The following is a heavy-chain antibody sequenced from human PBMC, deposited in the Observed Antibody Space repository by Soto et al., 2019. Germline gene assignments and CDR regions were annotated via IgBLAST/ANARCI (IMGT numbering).Heavy chain of an antibody. V-gene: IGHV2-26*01. CDR3: ARIVWSSDYYYYYGMDV. J-gene: IGHJ6*02. CDR2: IFSNDEK. Sequence: QVTLKESGPVLVKPTETLTLTCTVSGFSLSNARMGVSWIRQPRGKALEWLAHIFSNDEKSYSTSLKSRLTISKDTSKSQVVLTMTNMDPVDTATYYCARIVWSSDYYYYYGMDVWGQGTTVTVSS. CDR1: GFSLSNARMG. D-gene: IGHD3-16*01.